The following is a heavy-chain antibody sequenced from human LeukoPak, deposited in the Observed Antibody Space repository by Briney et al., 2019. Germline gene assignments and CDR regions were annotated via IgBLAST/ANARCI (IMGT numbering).Heavy chain of an antibody. CDR2: IISKDFGGTT. Sequence: GGSLRPSSTTSGFPFGDYAMSWVRQAPGKGREWDAFIISKDFGGTTNYAASVKGRFTISRDDSKSLAYLQMNSLKTEDTAVYYCSRETIQVWSRYYYYYMAVWGEGTTVTVSS. J-gene: IGHJ6*03. CDR1: GFPFGDYA. D-gene: IGHD5-18*01. V-gene: IGHV3-49*04. CDR3: SRETIQVWSRYYYYYMAV.